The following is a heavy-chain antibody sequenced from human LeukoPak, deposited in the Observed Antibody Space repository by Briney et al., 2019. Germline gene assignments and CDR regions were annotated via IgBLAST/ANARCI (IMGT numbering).Heavy chain of an antibody. D-gene: IGHD6-6*01. CDR2: IYYSGTT. CDR1: GGSISGYY. V-gene: IGHV4-59*01. J-gene: IGHJ5*02. CDR3: ARDRYSSSSRWFDP. Sequence: SETLSLTCTASGGSISGYYWSWIRQPPGKGLEWIGNIYYSGTTKYNPSLKSRVAILVDTSKNEFSLKLNSVTTADTAVYFCARDRYSSSSRWFDPWGQGTLVTVSS.